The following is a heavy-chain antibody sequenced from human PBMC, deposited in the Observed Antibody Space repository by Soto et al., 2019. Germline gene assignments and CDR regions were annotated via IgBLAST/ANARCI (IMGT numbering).Heavy chain of an antibody. CDR3: ARQIYDSDTGPNFQYYFDS. D-gene: IGHD3-22*01. J-gene: IGHJ4*02. CDR1: GYSFAGYW. V-gene: IGHV5-10-1*01. CDR2: IDPSDSHT. Sequence: VESLKISCKGSGYSFAGYWITWVRQNPWKGLEWMGRIDPSDSHTYYSPSFRGHVTISVTKSITTVFLQWSSLRASDTAMYYCARQIYDSDTGPNFQYYFDSWGQGNTVIVSS.